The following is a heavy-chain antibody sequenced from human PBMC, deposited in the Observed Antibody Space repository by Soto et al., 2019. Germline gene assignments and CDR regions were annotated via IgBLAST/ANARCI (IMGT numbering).Heavy chain of an antibody. J-gene: IGHJ3*02. CDR2: IVPLFGTT. CDR3: ARDGDVTATRPRGDVEI. V-gene: IGHV1-69*01. Sequence: QVQLVQSGAEVKKPGSSVKVSCKAYGGTFSSYTFSWVRQAPGQGREWMGGIVPLFGTTNDAKIFQGRVTTSADEPTSTGDMELSSRRAEDAAMYYCARDGDVTATRPRGDVEIRGHGTVITVAS. D-gene: IGHD6-6*01. CDR1: GGTFSSYT.